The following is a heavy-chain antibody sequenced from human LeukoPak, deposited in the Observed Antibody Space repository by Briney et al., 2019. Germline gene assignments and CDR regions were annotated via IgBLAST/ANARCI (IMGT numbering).Heavy chain of an antibody. J-gene: IGHJ5*02. V-gene: IGHV4-31*03. Sequence: SQTLSLTCTVSGGFISSGGYYWSWIRQHPGKGLEWIGYIYYSGSTYYNPSLKSRVTISVDTSKNQFSLKLSSVTAADTAVYYCARDDDYYDSSGFDPWGQGTLVTVSS. D-gene: IGHD3-22*01. CDR3: ARDDDYYDSSGFDP. CDR2: IYYSGST. CDR1: GGFISSGGYY.